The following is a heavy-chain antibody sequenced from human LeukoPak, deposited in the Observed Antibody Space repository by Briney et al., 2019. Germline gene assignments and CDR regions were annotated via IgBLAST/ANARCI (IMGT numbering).Heavy chain of an antibody. CDR3: ARSAYYYDSSGSQGAFDI. CDR1: GGSISSSSYY. CDR2: IYYSGST. J-gene: IGHJ3*02. Sequence: SETLSLTCTVSGGSISSSSYYWGWIRQPPGKGLEWIGSIYYSGSTYYNPSLKSRVTISVDTSKNQFSLKLSSVTAADTAVYYCARSAYYYDSSGSQGAFDIWGQGTMVTVSS. D-gene: IGHD3-22*01. V-gene: IGHV4-39*07.